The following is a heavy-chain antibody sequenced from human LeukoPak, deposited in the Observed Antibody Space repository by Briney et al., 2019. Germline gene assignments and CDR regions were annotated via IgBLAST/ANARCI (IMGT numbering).Heavy chain of an antibody. D-gene: IGHD3-22*01. Sequence: ASVKVSCKASGYTFTRYYMHWGRQAPGQGREWRGWINPIRVGTNYAQKFRGRVTMTRDTSISTAYMELSRLRSDDTAVYCCARDVGMIVELGYNWFDLWGQGTLVTVSS. J-gene: IGHJ5*02. CDR3: ARDVGMIVELGYNWFDL. CDR1: GYTFTRYY. V-gene: IGHV1-2*02. CDR2: INPIRVGT.